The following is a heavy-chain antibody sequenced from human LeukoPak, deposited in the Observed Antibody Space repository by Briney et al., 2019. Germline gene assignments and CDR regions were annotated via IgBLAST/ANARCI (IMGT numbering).Heavy chain of an antibody. CDR3: ALYCSSTSCYNYYYGMDV. J-gene: IGHJ6*02. CDR1: GFTFSSYS. D-gene: IGHD2-2*02. CDR2: ISSSSSYI. V-gene: IGHV3-21*01. Sequence: GGSLRLSCAASGFTFSSYSMNWVRQAPGKGLEWVSSISSSSSYIYYADSVKGRFTISRDNAKNSLYLQMNSLRAEDTAVYYCALYCSSTSCYNYYYGMDVWGQGTTVTVSS.